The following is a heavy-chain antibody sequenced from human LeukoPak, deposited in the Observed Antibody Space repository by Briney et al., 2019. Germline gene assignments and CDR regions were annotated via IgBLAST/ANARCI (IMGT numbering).Heavy chain of an antibody. Sequence: GGSLRLSCAASGFTFSTYWMHWVRQVPGKGLVWVSRINSDGNIITYADSVKGRFTISRANTRNMVYLQMKSLRVEDTAVYYCVAGMGNYWGQGTLVPV. J-gene: IGHJ4*02. CDR1: GFTFSTYW. D-gene: IGHD6-13*01. V-gene: IGHV3-74*01. CDR2: INSDGNII. CDR3: VAGMGNY.